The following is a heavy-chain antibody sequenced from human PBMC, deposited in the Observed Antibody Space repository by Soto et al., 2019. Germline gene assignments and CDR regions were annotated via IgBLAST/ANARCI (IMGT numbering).Heavy chain of an antibody. CDR2: ISYDGSNK. Sequence: PGGSLRLSCAASGFTFSSYGMHWVRQAPGKGLEWVAVISYDGSNKYYADSVKGRFTISRDNSKNTLYLQMNSLRAEDTAVYYCARGGSLNWYFDLWGRGTLVTVSS. J-gene: IGHJ2*01. V-gene: IGHV3-30*03. D-gene: IGHD1-26*01. CDR1: GFTFSSYG. CDR3: ARGGSLNWYFDL.